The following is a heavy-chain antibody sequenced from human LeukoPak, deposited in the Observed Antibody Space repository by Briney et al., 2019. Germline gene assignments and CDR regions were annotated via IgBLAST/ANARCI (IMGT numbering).Heavy chain of an antibody. CDR1: GFIFSDTY. Sequence: KPGGSLRLSCAASGFIFSDTYMSWLRQAPGKGLEWIAYIATGGYTLDYADSVRGRFTVSRDNAKNSLYLQMNSLRVEDTAVYYCATSSFYGQLWGQGTLVTVSS. CDR2: IATGGYTL. CDR3: ATSSFYGQL. J-gene: IGHJ1*01. D-gene: IGHD2/OR15-2a*01. V-gene: IGHV3-11*01.